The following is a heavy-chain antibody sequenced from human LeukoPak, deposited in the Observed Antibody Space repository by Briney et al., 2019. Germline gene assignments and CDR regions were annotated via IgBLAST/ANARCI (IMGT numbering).Heavy chain of an antibody. CDR2: TYYRSKWYN. J-gene: IGHJ4*02. CDR1: GDSVSSNSVA. D-gene: IGHD6-19*01. V-gene: IGHV6-1*01. Sequence: SQTLSLTCALSGDSVSSNSVAWNWIRQSPSRGLEWLGRTYYRSKWYNDYAVSVKSRITINPDTSKNHFSLQLNSVTPEDTAVYYYARASSNGWSLDRFDYWGQGTLLTVSS. CDR3: ARASSNGWSLDRFDY.